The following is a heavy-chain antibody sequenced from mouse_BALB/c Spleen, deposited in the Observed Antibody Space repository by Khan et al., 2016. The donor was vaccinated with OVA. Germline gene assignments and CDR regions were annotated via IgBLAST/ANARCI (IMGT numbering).Heavy chain of an antibody. J-gene: IGHJ3*01. CDR3: ARNYDYDEGLAY. Sequence: QVQLKESGPGLAQPSESLSITCTVSGFSLTDYGVHWVRQFPGKGLEWLGMIWSGGITDYNAAFISRLSISKDNSESQVFFKMNSLQANDTAIYYCARNYDYDEGLAYWGQGTLVTVSA. CDR2: IWSGGIT. D-gene: IGHD2-4*01. CDR1: GFSLTDYG. V-gene: IGHV2-2*02.